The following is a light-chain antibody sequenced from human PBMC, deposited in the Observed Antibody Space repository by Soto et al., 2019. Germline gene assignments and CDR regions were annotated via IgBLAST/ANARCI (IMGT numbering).Light chain of an antibody. Sequence: QSVLTQPPSVSGAPGQRVTISCTGSSSIIGAGYDVHWYQQLPGTAPKLLIYGNSNRPSGVPDRFSGSKSGTSASLAITGLQAEDEADYYCLSYDSSLSGWVFGGGTKLTVL. CDR1: SSIIGAGYD. V-gene: IGLV1-40*01. CDR3: LSYDSSLSGWV. CDR2: GNS. J-gene: IGLJ3*02.